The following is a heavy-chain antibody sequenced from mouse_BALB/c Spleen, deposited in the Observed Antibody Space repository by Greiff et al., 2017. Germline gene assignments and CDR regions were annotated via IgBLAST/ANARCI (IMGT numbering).Heavy chain of an antibody. CDR3: NEGRYDGRGYYCDY. D-gene: IGHD2-14*01. CDR2: IDPENGDT. CDR1: GFNIKDYY. V-gene: IGHV14-4*02. J-gene: IGHJ2*01. Sequence: EVQLQQSGAELVRSGASVKLSCTASGFNIKDYYMHWVKQRPEQGLEWIGWIDPENGDTEYAPKFQGKATMTADTSSNTAYLQLSSLTSEDTAVYYCNEGRYDGRGYYCDYWGQGTTLTVSS.